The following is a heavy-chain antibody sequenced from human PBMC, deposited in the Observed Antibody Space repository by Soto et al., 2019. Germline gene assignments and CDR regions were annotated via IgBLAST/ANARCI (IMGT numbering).Heavy chain of an antibody. Sequence: PSETLSLTCTVSGGSISSGGYYWSWIRQHPGKGLEWIGYIYYSGSTYYNPSLKSRVTISVDTSKNQFSLKLSSVTAADTAVYYCAREKNEYSSSNYYYYGMDVWGQGTTVTVSS. CDR2: IYYSGST. CDR3: AREKNEYSSSNYYYYGMDV. V-gene: IGHV4-31*03. J-gene: IGHJ6*02. D-gene: IGHD6-6*01. CDR1: GGSISSGGYY.